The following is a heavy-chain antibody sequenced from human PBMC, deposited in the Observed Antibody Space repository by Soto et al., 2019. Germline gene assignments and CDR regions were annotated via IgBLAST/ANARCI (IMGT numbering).Heavy chain of an antibody. Sequence: ASVKVSCKASGYTFTSYAMHWVRQAPGQRLEWMGWINAGNGNTKYSQKFQGRVTITRDTSASTAYMELSSLRSEDTAVYYCARASYDFWSGYYSSGAFAIWGQGTMVTVSS. J-gene: IGHJ3*02. CDR1: GYTFTSYA. CDR3: ARASYDFWSGYYSSGAFAI. V-gene: IGHV1-3*01. D-gene: IGHD3-3*01. CDR2: INAGNGNT.